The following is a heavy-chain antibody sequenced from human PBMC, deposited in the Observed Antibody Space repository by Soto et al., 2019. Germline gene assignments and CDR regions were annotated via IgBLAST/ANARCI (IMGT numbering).Heavy chain of an antibody. J-gene: IGHJ4*02. V-gene: IGHV3-48*02. D-gene: IGHD5-18*01. Sequence: PGGSLRLSCAASGFTFSSYSMNWVRQAPGKGLEWVSYISSSSTIYYADSVKGRFTISRDNAKNSLYLQMNSLRDEDTAVYYCARGGRGMSGAMVSFDYWGQGTLVTVS. CDR2: ISSSSTI. CDR1: GFTFSSYS. CDR3: ARGGRGMSGAMVSFDY.